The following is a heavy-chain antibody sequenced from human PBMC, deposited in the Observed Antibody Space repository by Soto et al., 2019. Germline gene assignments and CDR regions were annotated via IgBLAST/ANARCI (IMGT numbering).Heavy chain of an antibody. Sequence: ASVKVSCKASGYPFTSYGISWVRQAPGQGLEWMGWISAYNGNTNYAQQLQGRVTMTTDTSTSTAYRELRSLRSDDTAVYYCARGSLGIAAAGTWFDPWGQGTLVTVSS. CDR3: ARGSLGIAAAGTWFDP. V-gene: IGHV1-18*04. CDR1: GYPFTSYG. D-gene: IGHD6-13*01. J-gene: IGHJ5*02. CDR2: ISAYNGNT.